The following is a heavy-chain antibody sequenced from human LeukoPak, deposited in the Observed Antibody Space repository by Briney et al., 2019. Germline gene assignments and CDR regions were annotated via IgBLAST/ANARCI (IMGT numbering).Heavy chain of an antibody. V-gene: IGHV4-59*01. J-gene: IGHJ3*02. D-gene: IGHD1-26*01. CDR3: ARVGATKGSGAFDI. CDR1: GGSINNYY. Sequence: PSETLSLTCAVSGGSINNYYWSWIRQPPGKGLEWIGYIYDSGSTNYNPSLKSRVTTSLDTSKNQVSLELSSVTAADTAVYYCARVGATKGSGAFDIWGQGTMVTVSS. CDR2: IYDSGST.